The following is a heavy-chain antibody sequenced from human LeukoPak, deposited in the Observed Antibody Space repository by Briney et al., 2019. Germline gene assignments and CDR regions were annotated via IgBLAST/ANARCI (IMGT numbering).Heavy chain of an antibody. CDR2: VYHSGST. D-gene: IGHD3-22*01. V-gene: IGHV4-4*02. CDR1: GGSISSDNW. J-gene: IGHJ4*02. CDR3: ARSGYDRDFDY. Sequence: SETLSLTCAVAGGSISSDNWWSWVRQPPRKGLEWIGEVYHSGSTHYKPTLRSRVTISVDKSNNQFSLRLSSVTAADTAVYYCARSGYDRDFDYWGQGTLVTASS.